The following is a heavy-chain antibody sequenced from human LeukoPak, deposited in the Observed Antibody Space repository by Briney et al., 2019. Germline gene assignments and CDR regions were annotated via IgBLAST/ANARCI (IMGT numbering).Heavy chain of an antibody. D-gene: IGHD4-17*01. CDR3: ARVGGYGDYSFSY. Sequence: SGRSLRLSCAASGFTFSGYFMHWVRQAPGKGLEWVAIISLDGSNEYYADSVKGRFTISRDNSKNTLYLQMNSLRAEDTAVYYCARVGGYGDYSFSYWGQGTLVTVSS. J-gene: IGHJ4*02. CDR2: ISLDGSNE. V-gene: IGHV3-30-3*01. CDR1: GFTFSGYF.